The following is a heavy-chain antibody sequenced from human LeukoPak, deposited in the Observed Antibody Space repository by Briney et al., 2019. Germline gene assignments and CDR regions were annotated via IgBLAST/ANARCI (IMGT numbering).Heavy chain of an antibody. CDR3: ARVISIGQPPYFYYMDV. CDR1: GDTLSSHG. D-gene: IGHD6-6*01. CDR2: IIPMFGTV. Sequence: GSSVKVSCKASGDTLSSHGFSWVRQAPGQGLEWMGGIIPMFGTVNYAQNFQGGVTITADESTSTAYMDLSSLRSEDTAVYYCARVISIGQPPYFYYMDVWGKGTTVTVSS. V-gene: IGHV1-69*01. J-gene: IGHJ6*03.